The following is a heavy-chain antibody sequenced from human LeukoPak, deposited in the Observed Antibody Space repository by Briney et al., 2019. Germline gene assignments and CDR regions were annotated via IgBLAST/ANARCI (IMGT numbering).Heavy chain of an antibody. J-gene: IGHJ2*01. Sequence: SETLSLTCAVYGGSFSGYYWSWIRQPPGKGLEWIGEINHSGSTNYNPSLKSRVTMSVDTSKNQFSLKLSSVTAADTAVYYCARGLRLVWYFDLWGRGTLVTVSS. CDR1: GGSFSGYY. V-gene: IGHV4-34*01. D-gene: IGHD5-12*01. CDR2: INHSGST. CDR3: ARGLRLVWYFDL.